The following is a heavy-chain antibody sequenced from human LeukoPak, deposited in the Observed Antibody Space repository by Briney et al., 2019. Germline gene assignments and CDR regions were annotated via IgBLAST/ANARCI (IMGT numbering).Heavy chain of an antibody. CDR2: ISGRGDST. V-gene: IGHV3-23*01. CDR3: AKDGVAGYYYYYYYMDV. Sequence: GGSLRLSCVASGFTFSNYWMHWVRQAPGKGLVWVSGISGRGDSTYYADSVKGRFSISRDNSKNTLYVQMNSLRAEDTAVYYCAKDGVAGYYYYYYYMDVWGKGTTVTVSS. J-gene: IGHJ6*03. CDR1: GFTFSNYW. D-gene: IGHD6-19*01.